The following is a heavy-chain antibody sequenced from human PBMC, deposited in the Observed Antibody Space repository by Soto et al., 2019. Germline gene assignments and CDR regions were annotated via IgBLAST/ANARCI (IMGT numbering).Heavy chain of an antibody. CDR1: GFTFINYG. V-gene: IGHV3-33*01. Sequence: QVQLVESGGGVVQPGRSLRLSCATSGFTFINYGMHWVRQAPGKGLEWVAVIWHDGSNKYYVDSVKGRVTISRDNSKNTVYRQMTILSGEDTAVYYCARDFVVGDYGLDVWGQGPTVTVSS. J-gene: IGHJ6*02. D-gene: IGHD2-15*01. CDR3: ARDFVVGDYGLDV. CDR2: IWHDGSNK.